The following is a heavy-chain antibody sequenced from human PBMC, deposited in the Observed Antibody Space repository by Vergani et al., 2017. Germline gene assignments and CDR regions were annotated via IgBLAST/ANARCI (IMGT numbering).Heavy chain of an antibody. Sequence: QVQLVESGGGVVQPGRSLRLSCAASGFTFSSYGMHWVRPAPGKGLEWVAVIWDDGSNKYYADSVKGRFPISRDNSKNTLYLQMNSLRAEDTAVYYCAKGPNWNYVWYFDYWGQGTLVTVSS. D-gene: IGHD1-7*01. CDR3: AKGPNWNYVWYFDY. J-gene: IGHJ4*02. V-gene: IGHV3-33*06. CDR2: IWDDGSNK. CDR1: GFTFSSYG.